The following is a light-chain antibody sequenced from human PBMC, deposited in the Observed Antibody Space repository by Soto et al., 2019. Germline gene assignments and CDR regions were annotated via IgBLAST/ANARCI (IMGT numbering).Light chain of an antibody. CDR2: KAS. Sequence: DIQMTQSPSTLSASVGDRVTITCRASQSIGSWLAWYQQNPGKAPKLLIYKASSLESGVPSRFSGSGSGTEFTLTISSLQTDDFASYYCQQYGSYSPWTFGQGTKVEIK. CDR3: QQYGSYSPWT. J-gene: IGKJ1*01. V-gene: IGKV1-5*03. CDR1: QSIGSW.